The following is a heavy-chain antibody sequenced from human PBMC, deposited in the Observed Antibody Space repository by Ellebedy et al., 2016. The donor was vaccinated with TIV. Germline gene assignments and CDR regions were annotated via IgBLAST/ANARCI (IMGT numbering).Heavy chain of an antibody. D-gene: IGHD3-10*01. V-gene: IGHV1-18*01. Sequence: AASVKVSCKASGGTFSSYAISWVRQAPGQGLEWMGWISAYNGNTNYAQKLQGRVTMTTDTSTSTAYMELRSLRSDDTAVHYCARDWMYYGSGSHTAPFDYWGQGTLVTVSS. CDR2: ISAYNGNT. CDR1: GGTFSSYA. J-gene: IGHJ4*02. CDR3: ARDWMYYGSGSHTAPFDY.